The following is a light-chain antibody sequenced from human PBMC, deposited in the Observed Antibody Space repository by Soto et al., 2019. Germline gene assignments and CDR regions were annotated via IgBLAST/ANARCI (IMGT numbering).Light chain of an antibody. Sequence: QSALTQPPSASGSPGQSVTISCTGTSSDVGGYNYVSWYQQHPGKAPKLMIYEVTKRPSGVPDRFSGSKSGTSASLAISGLQSEDESDYYCAAWDGSLNGVVFGGGTKLTVL. V-gene: IGLV2-8*01. CDR3: AAWDGSLNGVV. CDR2: EVT. J-gene: IGLJ2*01. CDR1: SSDVGGYNY.